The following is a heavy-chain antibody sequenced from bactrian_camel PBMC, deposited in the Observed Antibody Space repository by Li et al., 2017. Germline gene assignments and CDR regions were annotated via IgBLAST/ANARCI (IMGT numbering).Heavy chain of an antibody. Sequence: HVQLVESGGGSVQAEGSLRLSCEVSGSIDGTNCIGWFRQYPGKEREGVAAIVTLGGTTYYDDSVTGRFTISQDNAKKTTYLQMDQLKTEDTAIYYCAAGWSYGVGTLLRRHYDYWGQGTQVTVS. CDR1: GSIDGTNC. J-gene: IGHJ4*01. CDR2: IVTLGGTT. V-gene: IGHV3S54*01. D-gene: IGHD3*01. CDR3: AAGWSYGVGTLLRRHYDY.